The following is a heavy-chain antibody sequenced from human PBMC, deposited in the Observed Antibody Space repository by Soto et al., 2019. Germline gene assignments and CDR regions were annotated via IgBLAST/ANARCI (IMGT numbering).Heavy chain of an antibody. CDR3: ARGSYGSGSYYNSRQIDY. Sequence: SETLSLTCAVYGGSFSGYYWTWIRQPPGKGLEWIGEINHSGSTNYNPSLKSRVTISVDTSKNQFSLNLSSVTAADTAVYYCARGSYGSGSYYNSRQIDYWGQGTLVTVSS. V-gene: IGHV4-34*01. CDR2: INHSGST. D-gene: IGHD3-10*01. CDR1: GGSFSGYY. J-gene: IGHJ4*02.